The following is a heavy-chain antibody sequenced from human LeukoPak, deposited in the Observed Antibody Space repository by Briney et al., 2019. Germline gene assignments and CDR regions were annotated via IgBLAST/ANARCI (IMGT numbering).Heavy chain of an antibody. CDR3: ARLDYDFWSGYYYYMDV. CDR2: IYTSGST. V-gene: IGHV4-61*02. J-gene: IGHJ6*03. D-gene: IGHD3-3*01. CDR1: GGSISSGSYY. Sequence: SQTLSLTCTVSGGSISSGSYYWSWIRQPAGKGLEWIGRIYTSGSTNYNPSLKSRVTISVDTSKNQFSLKLSSVTAADTAVYYCARLDYDFWSGYYYYMDVWGKGTTVTVSS.